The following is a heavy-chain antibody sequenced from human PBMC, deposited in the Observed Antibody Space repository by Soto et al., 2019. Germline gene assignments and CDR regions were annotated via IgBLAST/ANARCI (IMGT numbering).Heavy chain of an antibody. CDR2: ISTSSGAI. D-gene: IGHD2-15*01. Sequence: EVQLVESGGGLVQPGGSLRLSCAASGFTFSTYSMNWVRQTPGKGLEWLSYISTSSGAIYYADSVKGRFTISRDNAKNSLYLQMNSLRDEDTAVYYCARDHCGDGSCYGSIDYWGQGARVTVSS. CDR1: GFTFSTYS. V-gene: IGHV3-48*02. CDR3: ARDHCGDGSCYGSIDY. J-gene: IGHJ4*02.